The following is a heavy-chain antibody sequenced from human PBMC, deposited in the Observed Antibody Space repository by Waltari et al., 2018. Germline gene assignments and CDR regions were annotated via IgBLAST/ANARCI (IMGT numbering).Heavy chain of an antibody. V-gene: IGHV1-69*01. J-gene: IGHJ6*02. CDR1: GGTFSSYA. D-gene: IGHD2-2*02. Sequence: QVQLVQSGAEVKKPGSSVKVSCKASGGTFSSYAVSWVRQAPGQGRGWRGGIVPILGTANNEQKCQGRVTITRAESKSTAYMERSSLRSEDTAVYYCARDIVVVPAAIRALYYYYYGMDVWGQGTTVTVSS. CDR2: IVPILGTA. CDR3: ARDIVVVPAAIRALYYYYYGMDV.